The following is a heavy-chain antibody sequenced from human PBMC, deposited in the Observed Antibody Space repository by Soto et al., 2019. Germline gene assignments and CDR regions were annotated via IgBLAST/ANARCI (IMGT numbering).Heavy chain of an antibody. Sequence: GGSLRLSCAASGFTFSSYGMHWVRQAPGKGLEWVAVISYDGSSKYYADSVEGRFTISRDNSKNTLYLQMNSLRAEDTAVYYCAKELYDILTGHYGMDVWGQGTTVTVSS. J-gene: IGHJ6*02. CDR1: GFTFSSYG. CDR3: AKELYDILTGHYGMDV. V-gene: IGHV3-30*18. D-gene: IGHD3-9*01. CDR2: ISYDGSSK.